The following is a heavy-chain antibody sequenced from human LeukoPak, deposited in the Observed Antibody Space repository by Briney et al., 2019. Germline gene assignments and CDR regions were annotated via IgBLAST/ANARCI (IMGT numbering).Heavy chain of an antibody. Sequence: GGSLRLSCAASGFTLSSYSMNWVRQAPGKGLEWVSSISSSGTHVYYADSVKGRFTISRDNAKNSLSLQMNSLRADDAAVYYCARASSKQLAGYLPDGFDIWGQGTMVTVSS. V-gene: IGHV3-21*01. CDR2: ISSSGTHV. CDR3: ARASSKQLAGYLPDGFDI. CDR1: GFTLSSYS. J-gene: IGHJ3*02. D-gene: IGHD3-9*01.